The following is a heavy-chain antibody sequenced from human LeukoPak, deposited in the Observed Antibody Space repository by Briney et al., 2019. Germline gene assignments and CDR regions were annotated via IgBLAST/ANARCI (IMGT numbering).Heavy chain of an antibody. CDR1: GFTFSSYA. CDR2: ISGSGGST. D-gene: IGHD2-15*01. J-gene: IGHJ4*02. CDR3: ANLGYCSGGSCYPFYFDY. Sequence: GGSLRLSCAASGFTFSSYAMSWVRQAPGKGLEWVSAISGSGGSTYYADSVKGRFTISRDNSKNTLYLQMNSLRAEDTAVYYYANLGYCSGGSCYPFYFDYWGQGTLVTVSS. V-gene: IGHV3-23*01.